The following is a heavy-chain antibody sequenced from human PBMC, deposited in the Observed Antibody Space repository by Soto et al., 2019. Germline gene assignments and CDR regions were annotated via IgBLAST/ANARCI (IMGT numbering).Heavy chain of an antibody. V-gene: IGHV4-34*01. CDR2: INHSGST. Sequence: QVQLQQWGAGLLKPSETLSLTCAVYGGSFSGYYWSWIRQPPGKGLEWSGEINHSGSTNYNPSLKSRVTISVDTSKNQFSLKLSSVTAADTAVYYCARAARPVRGARFDPWGQGTLVTVSS. CDR3: ARAARPVRGARFDP. J-gene: IGHJ5*02. CDR1: GGSFSGYY. D-gene: IGHD6-6*01.